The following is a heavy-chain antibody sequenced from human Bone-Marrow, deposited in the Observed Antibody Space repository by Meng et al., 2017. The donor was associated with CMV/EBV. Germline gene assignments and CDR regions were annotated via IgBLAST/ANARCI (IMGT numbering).Heavy chain of an antibody. J-gene: IGHJ4*02. D-gene: IGHD6-25*01. CDR1: GFTFSSYA. CDR3: AKIAASDY. V-gene: IGHV3-30*04. CDR2: ISYDGSNK. Sequence: GESLKISCAASGFTFSSYAMHWVRQAPGKGLEWVAVISYDGSNKYYADSVKGRFTISRDNSKNTLYLQMNSLRAEDTAVYYCAKIAASDYWGQGTLVTGYS.